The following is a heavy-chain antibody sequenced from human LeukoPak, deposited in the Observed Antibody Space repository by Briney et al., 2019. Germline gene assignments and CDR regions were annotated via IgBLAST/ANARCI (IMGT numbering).Heavy chain of an antibody. V-gene: IGHV3-53*01. CDR2: IYSGGAT. CDR1: GFAVSTNY. D-gene: IGHD2/OR15-2a*01. J-gene: IGHJ5*02. CDR3: AAPGRTTVPPLT. Sequence: GGSLRLSCAASGFAVSTNYMSWVRRAPGKGLEWVSLIYSGGATYYADSVKGRFTISRDNSKNTLFLQMNSSRAEDTALYYCAAPGRTTVPPLTWGQGTLVTVSS.